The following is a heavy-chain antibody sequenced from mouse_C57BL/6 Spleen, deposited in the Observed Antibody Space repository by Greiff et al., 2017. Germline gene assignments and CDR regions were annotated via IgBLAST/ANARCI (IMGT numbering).Heavy chain of an antibody. J-gene: IGHJ4*01. CDR3: ARGARQLRLDYAMDY. CDR2: INPNNGGT. V-gene: IGHV1-26*01. D-gene: IGHD3-2*02. CDR1: GYTFTDYY. Sequence: VQLQQSGPELVKPGASVKISCKASGYTFTDYYMNWVKQSHGKSLEWIGDINPNNGGTSYNQKFKGKATLTVDKSSSTAYMELRSLTSEDSAVYYCARGARQLRLDYAMDYWGQGTSVTVAS.